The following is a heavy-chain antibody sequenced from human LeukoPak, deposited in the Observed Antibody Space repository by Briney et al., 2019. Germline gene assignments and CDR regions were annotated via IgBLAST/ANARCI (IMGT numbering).Heavy chain of an antibody. J-gene: IGHJ4*02. D-gene: IGHD1-26*01. Sequence: SETLSLTCAVSGGSISSGGYSWSWIRQPPGKGLEWIGYIYHSGSTYYNPSLKSRVTISVDTSKNQFSLKPSSVTAADTAVYYCARGGGELYWGQGTLVTVSS. CDR1: GGSISSGGYS. CDR3: ARGGGELY. CDR2: IYHSGST. V-gene: IGHV4-30-2*01.